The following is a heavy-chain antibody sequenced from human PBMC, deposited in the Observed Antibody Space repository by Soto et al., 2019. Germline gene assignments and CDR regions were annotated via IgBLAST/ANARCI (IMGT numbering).Heavy chain of an antibody. D-gene: IGHD3-10*01. Sequence: QVQLVQSGAEVKKPGASVKVSCKTSGYSFTAYYIHWVRQAPGQGLEWMGWINPNSGGTDYAEKFQGWVTMTRDTSINTVYMELSRLKSDDTAVYYCAREAIRVRGVIVGDFENWGQGTLVTVSS. J-gene: IGHJ4*02. V-gene: IGHV1-2*04. CDR2: INPNSGGT. CDR3: AREAIRVRGVIVGDFEN. CDR1: GYSFTAYY.